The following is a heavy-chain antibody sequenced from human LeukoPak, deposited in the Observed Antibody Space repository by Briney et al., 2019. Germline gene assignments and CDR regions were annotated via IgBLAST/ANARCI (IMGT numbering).Heavy chain of an antibody. CDR2: IYYSGST. CDR3: ARLTEAFDI. J-gene: IGHJ3*02. V-gene: IGHV4-39*07. Sequence: SETLSLTCTVSGGSISSGSYYWGWIRQPPGKGLEWIGSIYYSGSTYYNPSLKSRVTISVDTSKNQFSLKLSSVTAADTAVYYCARLTEAFDIWGQGTMVTVSS. CDR1: GGSISSGSYY.